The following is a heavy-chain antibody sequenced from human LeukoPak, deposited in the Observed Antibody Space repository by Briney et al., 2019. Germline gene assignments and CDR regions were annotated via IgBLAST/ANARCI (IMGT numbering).Heavy chain of an antibody. D-gene: IGHD2-8*02. Sequence: GGSLRLSCAASGFNVSSNYMTWVRQAPGKGLEWVSFMYRGDRTYHADSVKGRFTMSRDDMKRTVYLQMDSLRAGDTAVYYCARSECTAGSCNWFDPWGQGTPVTVSP. J-gene: IGHJ5*02. CDR1: GFNVSSNY. V-gene: IGHV3-66*01. CDR2: MYRGDRT. CDR3: ARSECTAGSCNWFDP.